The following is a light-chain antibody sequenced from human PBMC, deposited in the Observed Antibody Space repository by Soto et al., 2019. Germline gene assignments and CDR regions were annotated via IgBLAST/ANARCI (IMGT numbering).Light chain of an antibody. J-gene: IGKJ4*01. CDR3: HQYYSIPLT. Sequence: DIQMTQSPSSLSASVGDRVTITCQASQDIAKSVNWYQQKPGQPPKRLIYWTSTRESGVPDRFSGSGSGTDFTLTIDNLQAEDVAVYYCHQYYSIPLTFGGGTKVDIK. CDR1: QDIAKS. CDR2: WTS. V-gene: IGKV4-1*01.